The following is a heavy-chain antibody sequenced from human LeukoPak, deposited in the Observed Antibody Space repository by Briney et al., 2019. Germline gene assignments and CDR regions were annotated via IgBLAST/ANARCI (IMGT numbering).Heavy chain of an antibody. CDR2: MNPNSGNT. J-gene: IGHJ4*02. CDR3: ARGPLVSWNDY. D-gene: IGHD1-1*01. CDR1: GYTLTELS. V-gene: IGHV1-8*03. Sequence: ASVKVSCKVSGYTLTELSMHWVRQATGKGLEWMGWMNPNSGNTGYAQKFQGRVTITRNTSISTAYMELSSLRSEDTAVYYCARGPLVSWNDYWGQGTLVTVSS.